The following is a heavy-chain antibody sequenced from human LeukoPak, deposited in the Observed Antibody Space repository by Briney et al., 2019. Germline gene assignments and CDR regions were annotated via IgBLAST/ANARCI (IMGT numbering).Heavy chain of an antibody. D-gene: IGHD6-6*01. CDR3: AREGGSSSYWGYYYYTDV. CDR1: GYTFTGYY. J-gene: IGHJ6*03. CDR2: INPNSGGT. Sequence: ASVKVSCKASGYTFTGYYMHWVRQAPGQGLEWMGRINPNSGGTNYAQKFQGRVTMTRDTSISTAYMELSRLRSDDTAVYYCAREGGSSSYWGYYYYTDVWGKGTTVTVSS. V-gene: IGHV1-2*06.